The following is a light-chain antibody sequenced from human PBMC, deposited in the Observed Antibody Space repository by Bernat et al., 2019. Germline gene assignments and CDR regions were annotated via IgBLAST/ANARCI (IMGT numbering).Light chain of an antibody. Sequence: QSVLTQPPSVSGAPGQRVTISCTGSSSNIGAGYEVHWYQQLPGAAPKLLIYGNNNRPSGVPDRFSGSKSGHYASLAMTGLQAEDEADYYCQSYRSSLSQSYDSSLSGWVFGGGTKLTVL. CDR3: QSYRSSLSQSYDSSLSGWV. V-gene: IGLV1-40*01. CDR1: SSNIGAGYE. J-gene: IGLJ3*02. CDR2: GNN.